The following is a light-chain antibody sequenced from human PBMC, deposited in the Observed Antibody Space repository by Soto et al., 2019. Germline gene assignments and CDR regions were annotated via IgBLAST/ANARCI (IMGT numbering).Light chain of an antibody. Sequence: EFVLTQSPGTLSFSPAERATLSFMSSQTFRNNYLAWYQQKPGQAPKLLIYDASSRATGIPDRFSGGGSGTDFTLTISRLEPEDFAVYYCQQFSSYPLTFGGGTKVDIK. V-gene: IGKV3-20*01. CDR2: DAS. CDR1: QTFRNNY. J-gene: IGKJ4*01. CDR3: QQFSSYPLT.